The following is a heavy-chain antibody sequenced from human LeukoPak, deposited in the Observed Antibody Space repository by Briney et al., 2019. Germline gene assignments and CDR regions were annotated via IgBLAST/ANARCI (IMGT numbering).Heavy chain of an antibody. CDR2: ISSHGGST. J-gene: IGHJ4*02. Sequence: GGSLRLSCSASGFTLSPYAIHWVRQAPGKGLEYVSAISSHGGSTYYADSVKGRFTISRDNSKNTLYLQMSSLRAEDTAVYYCVKDLMSGNIVVVPAILDHWGQGTLVTVSS. V-gene: IGHV3-64D*09. CDR1: GFTLSPYA. CDR3: VKDLMSGNIVVVPAILDH. D-gene: IGHD2-21*02.